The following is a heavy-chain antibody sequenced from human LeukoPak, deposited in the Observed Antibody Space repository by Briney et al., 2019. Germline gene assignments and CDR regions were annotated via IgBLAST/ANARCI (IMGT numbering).Heavy chain of an antibody. V-gene: IGHV1-69*13. Sequence: SVKVSCKASGGTLSRFTLSWVRQAPGQGFEWMGGVTPLFGTANFAQRFQGRVSITADESTSTAFMELSSLRSEDTAVYYCAREWGLESSGFYYAYWGQGTLVTVSS. D-gene: IGHD3-22*01. CDR3: AREWGLESSGFYYAY. J-gene: IGHJ4*02. CDR1: GGTLSRFT. CDR2: VTPLFGTA.